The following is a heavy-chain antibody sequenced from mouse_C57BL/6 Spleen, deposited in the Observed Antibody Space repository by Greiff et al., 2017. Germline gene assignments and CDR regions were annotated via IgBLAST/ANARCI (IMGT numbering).Heavy chain of an antibody. V-gene: IGHV1-59*01. CDR1: GYTFTSYW. CDR3: ARELGRGRYYFDY. CDR2: IDPSDSYT. Sequence: QVQLQQPGAELVRPGTSVKLSCKASGYTFTSYWMHWVKQRPGQGLEWIGVIDPSDSYTNYNQKFKGKATLTVDTSSSTAYMQLSSLTSEDSAVYYCARELGRGRYYFDYWGQGTTLTVSS. J-gene: IGHJ2*01. D-gene: IGHD4-1*01.